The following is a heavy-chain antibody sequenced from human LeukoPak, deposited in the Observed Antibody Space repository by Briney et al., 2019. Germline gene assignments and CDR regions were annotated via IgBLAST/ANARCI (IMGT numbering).Heavy chain of an antibody. CDR2: ISGSGGST. V-gene: IGHV3-23*01. D-gene: IGHD5-18*01. CDR3: AKDCEPIQLWATAVWFDP. Sequence: PGGSLRLSCAASGFTVSSNYMSWVRQAPGKGLEWVSAISGSGGSTYYADSVKGRFTISRDNSKNTLYLQMNSLRAEDTAVYYCAKDCEPIQLWATAVWFDPWGQGTLVTVSS. J-gene: IGHJ5*02. CDR1: GFTVSSNY.